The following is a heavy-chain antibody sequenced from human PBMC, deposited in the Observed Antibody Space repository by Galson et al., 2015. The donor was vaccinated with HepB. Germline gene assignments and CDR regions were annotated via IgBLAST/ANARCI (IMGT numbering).Heavy chain of an antibody. CDR3: ARDADCGGDCSPPFFDY. D-gene: IGHD2-21*02. CDR2: IWYDGSNK. J-gene: IGHJ4*02. CDR1: GFTFSSYG. Sequence: SLRLSCAASGFTFSSYGMHWVRQAPGKGLEWVAVIWYDGSNKYYADSVKGRFTISRDNSKNTLYLQMNSLRAEDTAVYYCARDADCGGDCSPPFFDYWGQGTLVTVSS. V-gene: IGHV3-33*01.